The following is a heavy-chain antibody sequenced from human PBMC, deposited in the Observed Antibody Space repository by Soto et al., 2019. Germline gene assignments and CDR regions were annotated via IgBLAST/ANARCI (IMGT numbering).Heavy chain of an antibody. D-gene: IGHD5-12*01. CDR2: IYHSGST. CDR1: GYSISSGYY. V-gene: IGHV4-38-2*02. CDR3: AREERWLQPADY. Sequence: SSETLSLTCAVSGYSISSGYYWGWIRQPPGKGLEWIGSIYHSGSTYYNPSLKSRVTISVDTSKNQFSLKLSSVTAADTAVYYCAREERWLQPADYWGQGTLVTVSS. J-gene: IGHJ4*02.